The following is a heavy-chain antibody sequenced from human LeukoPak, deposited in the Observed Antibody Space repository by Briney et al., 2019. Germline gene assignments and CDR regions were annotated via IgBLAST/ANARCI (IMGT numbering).Heavy chain of an antibody. Sequence: SETLSLTCTVSGGSISSSSYYWGWIRQPPGKGLEWIGSIYYSGSTHYNPSLKSRVTISVDTSKNQFSLKLSSVTAADTAVYYCARGPGYSSSWYGDAFDIWGQGTMVTVSS. CDR3: ARGPGYSSSWYGDAFDI. CDR2: IYYSGST. J-gene: IGHJ3*02. D-gene: IGHD6-13*01. CDR1: GGSISSSSYY. V-gene: IGHV4-39*01.